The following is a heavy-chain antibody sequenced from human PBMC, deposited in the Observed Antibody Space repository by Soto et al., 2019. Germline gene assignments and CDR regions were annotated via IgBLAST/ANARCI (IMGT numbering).Heavy chain of an antibody. CDR3: ARVWIIAARPDVDD. D-gene: IGHD6-6*01. CDR1: GYTFTSYG. V-gene: IGHV1-18*01. Sequence: GASVKVSCKASGYTFTSYGISWVRQAPGQGLEWMGWISAYNGNTNYAQKLQGRVTMTTDTSTSTAYMELRSLRSDDTAVYYCARVWIIAARPDVDDWGQGTLVTVSS. J-gene: IGHJ4*02. CDR2: ISAYNGNT.